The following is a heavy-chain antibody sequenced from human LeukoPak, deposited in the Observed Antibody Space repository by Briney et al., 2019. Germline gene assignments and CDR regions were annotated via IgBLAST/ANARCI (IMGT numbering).Heavy chain of an antibody. J-gene: IGHJ5*02. CDR3: ARGRGSYSRHWFDP. Sequence: GASVKVSCKASGYTFTSYGISWVRQAPGQGLEWMGWISAYNGNTNYAQKLQGRVTMTTDTSTSTAYMELRSLRSEDTAVYYCARGRGSYSRHWFDPWGQGTLVTVSS. CDR1: GYTFTSYG. D-gene: IGHD1-26*01. CDR2: ISAYNGNT. V-gene: IGHV1-18*01.